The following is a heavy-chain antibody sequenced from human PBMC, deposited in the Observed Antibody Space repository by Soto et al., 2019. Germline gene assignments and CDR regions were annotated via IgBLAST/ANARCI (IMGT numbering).Heavy chain of an antibody. CDR2: ISAYNGNT. D-gene: IGHD3-9*01. Sequence: ASGKVACNASGYTFTSDGISWVRQAPGEGLEWMGWISAYNGNTNYAQKLQGRVTMTTDTSTSTAYMELRSLRSDDTAVYYCARGYYDILTGSPQGPPHLDYWGQRTRGAFSS. J-gene: IGHJ4*02. CDR1: GYTFTSDG. CDR3: ARGYYDILTGSPQGPPHLDY. V-gene: IGHV1-18*01.